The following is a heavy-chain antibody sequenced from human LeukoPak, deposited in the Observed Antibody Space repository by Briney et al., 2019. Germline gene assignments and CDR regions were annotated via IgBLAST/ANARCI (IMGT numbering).Heavy chain of an antibody. CDR1: GYTFTGYY. Sequence: ASVKVSCKASGYTFTGYYMHWVRQAPGQGLGWMGIINPSGGSTSYAQKFQGRVTMTRDTSTSTVYMELSSLRSEDTAVYYCARDRLPNMVRGVPFDYWGQGTLVTVSS. V-gene: IGHV1-46*01. J-gene: IGHJ4*02. CDR3: ARDRLPNMVRGVPFDY. D-gene: IGHD3-10*01. CDR2: INPSGGST.